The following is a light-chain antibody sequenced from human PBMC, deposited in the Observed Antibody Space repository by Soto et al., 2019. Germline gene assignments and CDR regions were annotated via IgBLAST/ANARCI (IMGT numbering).Light chain of an antibody. Sequence: DIQMTQSPSSLSASVGDRVTITCQASQDIKNYLNWYQQKSGKAPKLLIYDASDLETGVPSRFSGGGSGTDFTFTINSLQPEDIATYYCQQYDNLPLTFGGGTKWIS. CDR3: QQYDNLPLT. CDR1: QDIKNY. J-gene: IGKJ4*01. CDR2: DAS. V-gene: IGKV1-33*01.